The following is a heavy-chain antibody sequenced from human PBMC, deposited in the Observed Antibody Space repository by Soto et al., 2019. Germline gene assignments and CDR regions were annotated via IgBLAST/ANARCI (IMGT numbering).Heavy chain of an antibody. CDR2: IYYSGST. CDR3: ARDPGWVDDAFDI. CDR1: GGSISSGDYY. D-gene: IGHD1-26*01. Sequence: QVQLQESGPGLVKPSQTLSLGCTVSGGSISSGDYYWSWIRQPPGKGLEWIGYIYYSGSTSYSPSLKSRVTISLDTSKNQFSLKLSSVTAADTAVYYCARDPGWVDDAFDIWGQGTMVTVSS. J-gene: IGHJ3*02. V-gene: IGHV4-30-4*01.